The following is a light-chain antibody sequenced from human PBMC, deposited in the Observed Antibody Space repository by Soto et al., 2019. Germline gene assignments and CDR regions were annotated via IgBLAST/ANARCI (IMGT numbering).Light chain of an antibody. CDR1: QSVSSY. J-gene: IGKJ5*01. Sequence: EIVMTQSPGTLSLSPGEIATLSCRASQSVSSYLAWYQQKPGQAPRLLIYDASNRATGIPARFSGSGSGTDFTLTISNLEPEDFAVYYCQQRSNWLVTFGQGTRLEI. CDR2: DAS. CDR3: QQRSNWLVT. V-gene: IGKV3-11*01.